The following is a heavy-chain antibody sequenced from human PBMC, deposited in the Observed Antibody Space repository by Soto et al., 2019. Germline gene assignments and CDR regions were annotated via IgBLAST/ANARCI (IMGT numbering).Heavy chain of an antibody. D-gene: IGHD3-22*01. Sequence: ASVKVSCKASGYTFTSYYMHWVRQAPGQGLEWMGIISPSDGSTSYAQKFQGRVTMTTDTSTSTAYMELRSLRSDDTAVYYCARDDKFNFYYYGMDVWGQGTTVTVSS. CDR1: GYTFTSYY. J-gene: IGHJ6*02. V-gene: IGHV1-46*01. CDR2: ISPSDGST. CDR3: ARDDKFNFYYYGMDV.